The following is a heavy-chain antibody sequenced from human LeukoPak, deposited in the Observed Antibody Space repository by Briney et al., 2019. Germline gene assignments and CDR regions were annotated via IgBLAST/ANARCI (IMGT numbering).Heavy chain of an antibody. J-gene: IGHJ4*02. CDR3: ARDYSSAWTFDY. D-gene: IGHD6-19*01. CDR2: IYSGGST. V-gene: IGHV4-4*07. Sequence: SETLSLTCNFSGGSINTDDWSWIRQPAGKGLEWIGRIYSGGSTNYNPSLKSRVTISTDKSKNQLYLKLNSLTAADTAVYYCARDYSSAWTFDYWGQGTLVTVSS. CDR1: GGSINTDD.